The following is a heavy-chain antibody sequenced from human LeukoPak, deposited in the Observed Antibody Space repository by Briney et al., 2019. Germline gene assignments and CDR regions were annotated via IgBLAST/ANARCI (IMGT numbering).Heavy chain of an antibody. Sequence: GGSLRLSCAASGFTFSSYAMHWVRQAPGKGLEWVAVISYDGSNKYYADSVKGRFTISRDNSKNTLYLQMNSLRAEDTAVYYCARESAAVTPLVDYWGQGTLVTVSS. D-gene: IGHD6-19*01. CDR1: GFTFSSYA. CDR3: ARESAAVTPLVDY. J-gene: IGHJ4*02. CDR2: ISYDGSNK. V-gene: IGHV3-30*04.